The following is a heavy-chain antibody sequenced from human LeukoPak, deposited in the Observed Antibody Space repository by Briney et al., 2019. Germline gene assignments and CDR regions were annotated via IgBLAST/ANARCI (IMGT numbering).Heavy chain of an antibody. D-gene: IGHD3-10*01. CDR2: MNPNSGNT. CDR1: GYTFTGYD. J-gene: IGHJ5*02. V-gene: IGHV1-8*01. Sequence: ASVKVSCKASGYTFTGYDINWVRQATGQGLEWMGWMNPNSGNTGYAQKFQGRVTMTRNTSISTAYMELSSMRSEDTAVYYCARDSGTTGEVKFDPWGQGTLVTVSS. CDR3: ARDSGTTGEVKFDP.